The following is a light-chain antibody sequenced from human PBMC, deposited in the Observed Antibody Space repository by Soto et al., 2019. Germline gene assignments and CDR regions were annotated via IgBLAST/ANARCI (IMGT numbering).Light chain of an antibody. J-gene: IGLJ2*01. CDR3: SSYTTNITPVV. CDR2: EVT. Sequence: ALTQPASVSGSPGQSITISCTGTSGDIGGYNYVSWYQQHPGKAPKLLISEVTNRPSGVSNRFSGSKSGNTASLTISGRQAEDEADYYCSSYTTNITPVVFGGGTKLTVL. V-gene: IGLV2-14*01. CDR1: SGDIGGYNY.